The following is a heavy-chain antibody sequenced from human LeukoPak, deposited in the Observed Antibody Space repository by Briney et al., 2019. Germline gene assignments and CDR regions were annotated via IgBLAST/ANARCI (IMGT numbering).Heavy chain of an antibody. D-gene: IGHD3-9*01. Sequence: PGGSLRLSCAASGFTVSSNYMTWIRQAPGMGLEWVSVIYSGGRTYYADSVKGRFTISRDGSKNTVYLQLNSLRGEDTAIYYCARSRYLDWGGAFDMWGQGTMVTVSS. CDR1: GFTVSSNY. V-gene: IGHV3-66*01. J-gene: IGHJ3*02. CDR3: ARSRYLDWGGAFDM. CDR2: IYSGGRT.